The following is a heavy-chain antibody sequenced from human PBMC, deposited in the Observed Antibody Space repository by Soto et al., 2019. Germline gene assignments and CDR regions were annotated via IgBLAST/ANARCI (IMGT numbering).Heavy chain of an antibody. CDR3: ARPLHSSGWYYYGMDV. V-gene: IGHV5-51*01. J-gene: IGHJ6*02. Sequence: GESLKIPWKGSGYSFTSYWNGLGRPMPGIGREWMWIIYPGDSDTRYSPSFQGQVTISADKSISTAYLQWSSLKASDTAMYYCARPLHSSGWYYYGMDVWGQGTTVTVSS. CDR1: GYSFTSYW. CDR2: IYPGDSDT. D-gene: IGHD6-19*01.